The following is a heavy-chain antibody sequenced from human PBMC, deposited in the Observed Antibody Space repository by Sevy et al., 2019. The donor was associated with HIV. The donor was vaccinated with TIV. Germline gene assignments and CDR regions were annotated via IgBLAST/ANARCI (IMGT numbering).Heavy chain of an antibody. CDR1: GFTFSDYY. V-gene: IGHV3-11*01. D-gene: IGHD6-19*01. CDR2: ISSSGSTI. J-gene: IGHJ4*02. CDR3: ARDGIAVGPTQDFDY. Sequence: GGSLRLSCAASGFTFSDYYMSWIRQAPGKGLEWVSYISSSGSTIYYADSVKGRFTISRDNAKNSLYLHLNRLRAEDTAVYYCARDGIAVGPTQDFDYWGQGTLVTVSS.